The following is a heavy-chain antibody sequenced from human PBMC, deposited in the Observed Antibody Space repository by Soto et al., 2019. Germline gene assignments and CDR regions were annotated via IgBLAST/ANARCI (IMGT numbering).Heavy chain of an antibody. CDR1: GFTFSNAW. CDR2: IKSKTDGGTT. CDR3: TTEIVVVTFSGWFDP. J-gene: IGHJ5*02. Sequence: EVQLVESGGGLVKPGGSLRLSCAASGFTFSNAWMSWVRQAPGKGLEWVGRIKSKTDGGTTDYAAPVKGRFTISRDGSKNTLYLQMNSLKTEDTAVYYCTTEIVVVTFSGWFDPWGQGTLVTVSS. V-gene: IGHV3-15*01. D-gene: IGHD2-21*02.